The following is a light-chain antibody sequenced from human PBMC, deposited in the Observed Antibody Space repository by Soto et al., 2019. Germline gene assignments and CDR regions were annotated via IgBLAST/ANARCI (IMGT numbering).Light chain of an antibody. CDR1: SSDVGGYNY. CDR2: EVS. V-gene: IGLV2-14*01. J-gene: IGLJ2*01. Sequence: QSVLTQPASVSGSPGQSITISCTGTSSDVGGYNYVSWYQQHPGKAPKLMIYEVSNRPSGVSNRFSASKSGSTASLTISGLQAEDEADYYCSSYTTSNTLVFGGGTKVT. CDR3: SSYTTSNTLV.